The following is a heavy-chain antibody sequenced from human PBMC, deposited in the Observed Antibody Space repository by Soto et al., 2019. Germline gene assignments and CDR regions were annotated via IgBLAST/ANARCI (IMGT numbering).Heavy chain of an antibody. CDR3: ARGVGANRGNY. Sequence: QVQLQQWGAGLLKTSETLSLTCAVYGGSFSGYYWSWIRQPPGKGLEWIGEINHSGSTNYNPSLKSRVTISVDTSKNQFSLKLSSVTAADTAVYYCARGVGANRGNYWGQGTLVTVSS. CDR1: GGSFSGYY. D-gene: IGHD1-26*01. J-gene: IGHJ4*02. V-gene: IGHV4-34*01. CDR2: INHSGST.